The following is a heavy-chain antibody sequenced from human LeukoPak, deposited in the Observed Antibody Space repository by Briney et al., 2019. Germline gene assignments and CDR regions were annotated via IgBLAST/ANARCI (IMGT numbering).Heavy chain of an antibody. CDR3: ARAGIQLSYYYYYGMDV. CDR1: GGSFSGYY. Sequence: ETLSLTCAVYGGSFSGYYWSWIRQPPGKGLEWIGEINHSGSTNYNPSLKSRVTISVDTSKNQFSLKLSSVTAADTAVYYCARAGIQLSYYYYYGMDVWGQGTTVTVSS. D-gene: IGHD5-18*01. CDR2: INHSGST. V-gene: IGHV4-34*01. J-gene: IGHJ6*02.